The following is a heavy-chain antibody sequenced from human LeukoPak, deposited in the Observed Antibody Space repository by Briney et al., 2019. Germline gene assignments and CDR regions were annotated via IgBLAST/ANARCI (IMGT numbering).Heavy chain of an antibody. Sequence: GASVKVSCKASGYTFTGYYMHWVRQAPGQGLEWMGWINPNSGGTNYAQKFQGRFTMTRDTSISTAYMELSRLRSDDTAVYYCARDRATKRGRQTDYWGQGTLVTVSS. D-gene: IGHD1-14*01. CDR2: INPNSGGT. CDR3: ARDRATKRGRQTDY. J-gene: IGHJ4*02. V-gene: IGHV1-2*02. CDR1: GYTFTGYY.